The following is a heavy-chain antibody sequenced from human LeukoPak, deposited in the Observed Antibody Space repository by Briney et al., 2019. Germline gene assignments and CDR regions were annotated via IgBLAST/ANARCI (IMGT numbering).Heavy chain of an antibody. J-gene: IGHJ4*02. Sequence: GGSLRLSCAASGFTFSSYAMSWVRQAPGKGLEWVSAISGSGGRTYYADSVKGRFTISRDNSKNTLYLQMNSLRAEDTAVYYCADQVRGWTSFDYWGQGTLVTVSS. CDR1: GFTFSSYA. D-gene: IGHD6-19*01. CDR2: ISGSGGRT. CDR3: ADQVRGWTSFDY. V-gene: IGHV3-23*01.